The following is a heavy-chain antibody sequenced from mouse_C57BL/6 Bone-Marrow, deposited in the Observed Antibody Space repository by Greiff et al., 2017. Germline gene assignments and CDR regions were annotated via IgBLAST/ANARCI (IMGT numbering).Heavy chain of an antibody. CDR2: IYPGDGDT. Sequence: VQLVESGPELVKPGASVKISCKASGYAFSSSWMNWVKQRPGKGLEWIGRIYPGDGDTNYNGKFKGKATLTADKSSSTAYMQLSSLTSEDSAVYFCARREYYYGSFYWYFDVWGTGTTVTVSS. CDR3: ARREYYYGSFYWYFDV. D-gene: IGHD1-1*01. V-gene: IGHV1-82*01. CDR1: GYAFSSSW. J-gene: IGHJ1*03.